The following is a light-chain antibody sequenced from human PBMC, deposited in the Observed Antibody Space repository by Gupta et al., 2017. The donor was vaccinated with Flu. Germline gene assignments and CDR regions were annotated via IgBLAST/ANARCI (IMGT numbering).Light chain of an antibody. CDR3: QQGSTSPYT. J-gene: IGKJ2*01. V-gene: IGKV3-20*01. CDR2: LAS. CDR1: QSVGN. Sequence: EIVLTQSPGTLSLSPGERATLSCRASQSVGNLAWYQQKPGQAPRLLIYLASSRATGIPDRFSGSGSGTDFTLTISRLEPEDFAVYYCQQGSTSPYTFGQGTKLEI.